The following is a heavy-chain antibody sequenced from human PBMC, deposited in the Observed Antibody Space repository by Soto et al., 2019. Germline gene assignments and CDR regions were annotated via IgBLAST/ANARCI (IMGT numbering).Heavy chain of an antibody. Sequence: QAQLVQSGAEVKKPGSSEKDSCKASGYTFTSYAMHWVRQAPGQRLEWMGWINAGNGNTKYSQKFQGRVTITRGTPVRSVYMELSRLISQVTAVYYCARGFSGGDVDLFDPLRLGTLVIV. J-gene: IGHJ5*02. CDR2: INAGNGNT. D-gene: IGHD2-21*02. CDR1: GYTFTSYA. CDR3: ARGFSGGDVDLFDP. V-gene: IGHV1-3*01.